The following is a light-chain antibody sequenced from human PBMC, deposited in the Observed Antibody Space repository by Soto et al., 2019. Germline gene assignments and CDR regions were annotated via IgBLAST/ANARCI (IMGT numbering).Light chain of an antibody. CDR3: NSYTTSSTLV. V-gene: IGLV2-14*03. J-gene: IGLJ1*01. CDR1: SSDVGTYKY. CDR2: DVS. Sequence: ALTQPASVSGSPGQSITISCTGTSSDVGTYKYVSWHQQHPGKAPKLMIYDVSNRPSGVSNRFSGSKSGNTASLTISGLQAEDEADYYCNSYTTSSTLVFGTGTKVTVL.